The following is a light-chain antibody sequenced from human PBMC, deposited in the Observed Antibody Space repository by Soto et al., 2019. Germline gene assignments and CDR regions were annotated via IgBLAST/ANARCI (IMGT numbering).Light chain of an antibody. CDR1: NIGSYN. CDR3: QVWDTTSDHFF. J-gene: IGLJ1*01. Sequence: SYELGQPPSVSVAPGQTARITCGGNNIGSYNVHWYQQKPGLAPVLVVYDDRDRPSGIPERFSGSNSGNTAALTISRVEAGDEADYYCQVWDTTSDHFFFGTGTKV. V-gene: IGLV3-21*02. CDR2: DDR.